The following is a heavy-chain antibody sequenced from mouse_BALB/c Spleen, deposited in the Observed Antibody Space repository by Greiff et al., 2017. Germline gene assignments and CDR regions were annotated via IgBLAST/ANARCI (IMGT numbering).Heavy chain of an antibody. V-gene: IGHV7-3*02. J-gene: IGHJ2*01. Sequence: EVKVVESGGGLVQPGGSLRLSCATSGFTFTDYYMSWVRQPPGKALEWLGFIRNKANGYTTEYSASVKGRFTISRDNSQSILYLQMNTLRAEDSATYYCARVYGYLDYWGQGTTLTVSS. CDR1: GFTFTDYY. D-gene: IGHD2-10*02. CDR3: ARVYGYLDY. CDR2: IRNKANGYTT.